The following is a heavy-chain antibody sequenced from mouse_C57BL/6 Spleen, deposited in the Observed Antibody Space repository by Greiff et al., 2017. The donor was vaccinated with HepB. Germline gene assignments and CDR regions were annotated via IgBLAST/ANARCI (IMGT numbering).Heavy chain of an antibody. Sequence: EVKLMESGGGLVQPGGSMKLSCVASGFTFSNYWMNWVRQSPEKGLEWVAQIRLKSDNYATHYAESVKGRFTISRDDSKSSVYLQMNNLRAEDTGIYYCTEAYYDYDAFAYWGQGTLVTVSA. D-gene: IGHD2-4*01. CDR2: IRLKSDNYAT. CDR1: GFTFSNYW. CDR3: TEAYYDYDAFAY. V-gene: IGHV6-3*01. J-gene: IGHJ3*01.